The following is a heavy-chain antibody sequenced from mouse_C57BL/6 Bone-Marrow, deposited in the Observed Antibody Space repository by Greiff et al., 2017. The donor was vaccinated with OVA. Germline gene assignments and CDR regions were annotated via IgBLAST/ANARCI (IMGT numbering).Heavy chain of an antibody. CDR3: ARGNSIAYNAMDY. Sequence: QVQLQQSGAELVRPGTSVKMSCKASGYTFTNYWIGWAKQRPGHGLEWIGDIYPGGGYTNYNEKFKGKATLTADKSSSTAYMQFSSLTSEDSAIYYCARGNSIAYNAMDYWGQGTSVTVSS. J-gene: IGHJ4*01. CDR1: GYTFTNYW. CDR2: IYPGGGYT. D-gene: IGHD2-10*02. V-gene: IGHV1-63*01.